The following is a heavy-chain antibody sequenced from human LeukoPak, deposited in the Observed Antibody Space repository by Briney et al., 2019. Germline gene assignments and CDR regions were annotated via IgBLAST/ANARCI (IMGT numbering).Heavy chain of an antibody. V-gene: IGHV1-69*13. Sequence: GASVKVSCKASGGTFSSYAISWVRQAPGQGLEWMGGIIPIFGTANYAQKFQGRVTITADESTSTAYMELSSLRSEDTAVYYCARAQDYDSRGGSRAFDIWGQGTMVTVSS. CDR2: IIPIFGTA. CDR3: ARAQDYDSRGGSRAFDI. D-gene: IGHD3-22*01. CDR1: GGTFSSYA. J-gene: IGHJ3*02.